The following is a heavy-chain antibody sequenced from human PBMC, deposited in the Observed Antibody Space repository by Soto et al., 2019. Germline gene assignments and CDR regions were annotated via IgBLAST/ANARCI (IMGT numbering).Heavy chain of an antibody. CDR3: AAYGDYDTHDY. CDR2: IVVGSGNT. V-gene: IGHV1-58*01. D-gene: IGHD4-17*01. J-gene: IGHJ4*02. Sequence: WIVVGSGNTNYAQKFQERVTITRDTSTSTAYMELSSLRSEDTAVYYCAAYGDYDTHDYWGQGTLVTVSS.